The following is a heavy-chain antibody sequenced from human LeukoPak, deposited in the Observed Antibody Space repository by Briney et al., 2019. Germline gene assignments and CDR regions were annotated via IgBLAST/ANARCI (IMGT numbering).Heavy chain of an antibody. V-gene: IGHV1-24*01. J-gene: IGHJ5*02. Sequence: GASVKVSCKVSGYTLTELSMHWVRQAPGKGLEWMGGFDPEDDETIYAQKFQGRVTMTEDTSTDTTYMELSSLRSEDTAVYYCARFSFDWLLSAPHRGFDPWGQGTLVTVSS. CDR1: GYTLTELS. CDR3: ARFSFDWLLSAPHRGFDP. D-gene: IGHD3-9*01. CDR2: FDPEDDET.